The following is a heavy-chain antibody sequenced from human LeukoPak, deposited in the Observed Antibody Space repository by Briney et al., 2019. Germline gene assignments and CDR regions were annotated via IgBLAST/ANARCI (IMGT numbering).Heavy chain of an antibody. CDR3: AKEPYCSSTSCYTVFDY. CDR2: ISGSGGST. CDR1: GFTFSSYA. J-gene: IGHJ4*02. Sequence: GGSLRLSCAASGFTFSSYAMSWVRQAPGKGLEWVSAISGSGGSTYYADSVKGRFTISRDNSKNTLYLQMNSLRAEDTAVYYCAKEPYCSSTSCYTVFDYWGQGTLVTVSS. D-gene: IGHD2-2*02. V-gene: IGHV3-23*01.